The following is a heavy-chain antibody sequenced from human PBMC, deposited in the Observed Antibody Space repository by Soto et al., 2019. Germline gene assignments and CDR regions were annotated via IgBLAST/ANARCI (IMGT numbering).Heavy chain of an antibody. CDR3: ARVWYFDWLSSSAFDI. J-gene: IGHJ3*02. CDR1: GGSISSYY. V-gene: IGHV4-59*01. D-gene: IGHD3-9*01. CDR2: IYYSGST. Sequence: SETLSLTCTVSGGSISSYYWSWIRQPPGKGLEWIGYIYYSGSTNYNPSLKSRVTISVDTSKNQFSLKLSSVTAADTAVYYCARVWYFDWLSSSAFDIWGQGTMVTVSS.